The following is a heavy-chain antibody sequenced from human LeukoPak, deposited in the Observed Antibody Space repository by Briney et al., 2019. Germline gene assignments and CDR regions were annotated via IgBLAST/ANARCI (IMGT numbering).Heavy chain of an antibody. CDR1: GFIVSSDY. CDR2: IYNSGGT. V-gene: IGHV3-66*01. CDR3: ARAAWDY. Sequence: GGSLRLSCAASGFIVSSDYMTWVRQAPGKGLEWVSVIYNSGGTYYADSVKGRFTISRDNSKNTVYLQMNSLRAEDTAVYYCARAAWDYWGQGTLATVSS. J-gene: IGHJ4*02.